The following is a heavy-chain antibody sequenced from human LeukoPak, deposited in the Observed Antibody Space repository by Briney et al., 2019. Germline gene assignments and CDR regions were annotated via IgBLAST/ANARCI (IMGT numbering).Heavy chain of an antibody. V-gene: IGHV3-33*08. CDR3: ARGMGDGILDS. D-gene: IGHD5-24*01. Sequence: PGGSLRLSCAVSGXTVSSNYMSWVRQAPGKGLEWVEVIWYDGSNKYYADSVKGRFTISRDNSKNTLYLQMNSLRAEDTAVYYCARGMGDGILDSWGQGTLVTVSS. CDR1: GXTVSSNY. CDR2: IWYDGSNK. J-gene: IGHJ4*02.